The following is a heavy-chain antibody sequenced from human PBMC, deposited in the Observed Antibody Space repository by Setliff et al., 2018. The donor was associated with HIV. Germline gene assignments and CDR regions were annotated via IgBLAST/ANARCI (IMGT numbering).Heavy chain of an antibody. Sequence: SETLSLTCAVYGGSFSGFYWNWIRQAPGKGLEWIGEINHSRRTKYNPSLKSRVTISVDTSTNQFSLKLSSVTAADTAFYYCARGFSGDYLFTGYLDVWGKGTTVTVSS. CDR2: INHSRRT. D-gene: IGHD3-22*01. CDR3: ARGFSGDYLFTGYLDV. J-gene: IGHJ6*03. V-gene: IGHV4-34*01. CDR1: GGSFSGFY.